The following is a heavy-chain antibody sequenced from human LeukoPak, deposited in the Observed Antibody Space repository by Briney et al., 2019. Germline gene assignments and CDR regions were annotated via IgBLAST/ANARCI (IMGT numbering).Heavy chain of an antibody. D-gene: IGHD5-18*01. V-gene: IGHV4-59*12. J-gene: IGHJ4*02. Sequence: SETLSLTCTVSGGSISSYYWSWIRQPPGKGLEWIGYIYYSGSTYYNPSLKSRVTISVDTSKNQFSLKLSSVTAADTAVYYCARDSVDTALDYWGQGTLVTVSS. CDR3: ARDSVDTALDY. CDR2: IYYSGST. CDR1: GGSISSYY.